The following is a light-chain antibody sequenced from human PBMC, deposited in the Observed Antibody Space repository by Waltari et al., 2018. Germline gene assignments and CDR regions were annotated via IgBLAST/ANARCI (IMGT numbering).Light chain of an antibody. Sequence: EIVLTQSPGTLSLSPGDRATLSCRASQTVSTIALSWYQQKPGQAPRVLIYSTYNRATGIPDRCSSSGSWTDFTLTINRLPPEDFAMYYCQQYDGIVVTFGGGTKVEI. CDR3: QQYDGIVVT. J-gene: IGKJ4*01. CDR1: QTVSTIA. V-gene: IGKV3-20*01. CDR2: STY.